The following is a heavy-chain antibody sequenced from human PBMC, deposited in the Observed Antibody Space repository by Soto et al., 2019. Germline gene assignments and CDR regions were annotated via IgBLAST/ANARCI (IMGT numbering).Heavy chain of an antibody. CDR3: ARDQTGITTAGGGRIDH. CDR1: GFTFSTHA. D-gene: IGHD6-13*01. V-gene: IGHV3-30-3*01. J-gene: IGHJ4*02. CDR2: VSFDGSNK. Sequence: QVQLVESGGCVVQPGRSLRLSCAASGFTFSTHAMHWVRQAPGKGLECVAIVSFDGSNKYYADSVKGRFTISRDNSKNTLYLQMSGLTPEDTAFYYCARDQTGITTAGGGRIDHWGQGTMFTVSS.